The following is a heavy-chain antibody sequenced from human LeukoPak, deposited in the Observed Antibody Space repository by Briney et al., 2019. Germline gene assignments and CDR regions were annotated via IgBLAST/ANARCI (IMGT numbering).Heavy chain of an antibody. Sequence: GGSLRLSCAASRFTFNNNWMTWVRQAPGKGLEWVSFMYSHGNTYYADPVRGRLPISRHKSKNTLYLLMNSLRAEDTAVYYCAGYSGRYPYYMDVWGKGTTVTVSS. CDR2: MYSHGNT. CDR1: RFTFNNNW. CDR3: AGYSGRYPYYMDV. D-gene: IGHD1-26*01. J-gene: IGHJ6*03. V-gene: IGHV3-66*01.